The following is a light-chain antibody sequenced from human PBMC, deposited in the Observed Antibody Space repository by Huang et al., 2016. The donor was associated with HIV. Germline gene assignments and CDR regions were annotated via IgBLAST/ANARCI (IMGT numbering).Light chain of an antibody. CDR1: QSVTNF. CDR2: DSS. J-gene: IGKJ2*01. Sequence: EVVLTQSPATLSLSPGELATLSCRASQSVTNFLAWYQQKPGQPPRLLIYDSSTRATGIPPRFSVSGSGTDFTLTISSLEPEDFAVYYCQQRNDWPPYTFGQGTRLEIK. CDR3: QQRNDWPPYT. V-gene: IGKV3-11*01.